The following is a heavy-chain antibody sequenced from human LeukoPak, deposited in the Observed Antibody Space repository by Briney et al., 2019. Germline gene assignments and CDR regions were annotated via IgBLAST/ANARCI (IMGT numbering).Heavy chain of an antibody. Sequence: ASVKVSCKASGYTFTSYGISWVRQAPGHGLEWMGWISAYNGYTDYAQKLQFRVTMTTDTSTSTAYMELRSLRSDDTAVYYCARDKAVTTEVTQHFQHWGQGTLVTVSS. CDR1: GYTFTSYG. V-gene: IGHV1-18*01. J-gene: IGHJ1*01. D-gene: IGHD4-23*01. CDR3: ARDKAVTTEVTQHFQH. CDR2: ISAYNGYT.